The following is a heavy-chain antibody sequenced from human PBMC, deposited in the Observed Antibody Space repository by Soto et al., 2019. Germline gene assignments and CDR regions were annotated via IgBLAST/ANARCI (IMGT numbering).Heavy chain of an antibody. J-gene: IGHJ4*02. Sequence: QVQLVESGGGVVQPGRSLRLSCAASGFTFINYGMHWVRQAPGKGLEWVAVIWYDGSNINYEDSVKGRFTISRDISKSTLFLQMNSLRLEDTALYFCARDGADTYLPDYWGQGTLVTVSS. CDR2: IWYDGSNI. CDR1: GFTFINYG. V-gene: IGHV3-33*01. CDR3: ARDGADTYLPDY. D-gene: IGHD6-19*01.